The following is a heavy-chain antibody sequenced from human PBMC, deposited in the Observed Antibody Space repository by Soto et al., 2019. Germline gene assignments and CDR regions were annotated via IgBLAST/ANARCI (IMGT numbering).Heavy chain of an antibody. J-gene: IGHJ3*01. D-gene: IGHD1-1*01. CDR2: LYDVDGT. V-gene: IGHV3-53*01. CDR1: GLTVSGKKY. Sequence: GRSLRLSCAAFGLTVSGKKYVAWVRQAPGKGLEWISALYDVDGTYYADSVKGRFTTSSDSSKTTVYLQMNGLRPDDTAVYYCASWHEREHAYDVWGRGTTVTVSS. CDR3: ASWHEREHAYDV.